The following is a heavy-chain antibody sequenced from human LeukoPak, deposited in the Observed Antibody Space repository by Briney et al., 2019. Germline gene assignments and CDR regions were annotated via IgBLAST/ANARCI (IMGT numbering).Heavy chain of an antibody. V-gene: IGHV5-10-1*01. J-gene: IGHJ4*02. CDR2: IDSSDSYT. CDR1: GYSFTSYW. D-gene: IGHD6-19*01. Sequence: GESLRISCKGSGYSFTSYWISWVRQVPGQGLEWRGRIDSSDSYTNYSPSFQGHVTISADKSISTAYLQWSSLKASDTAMYYCARVGIAVACIDYWGQGTLVTVSS. CDR3: ARVGIAVACIDY.